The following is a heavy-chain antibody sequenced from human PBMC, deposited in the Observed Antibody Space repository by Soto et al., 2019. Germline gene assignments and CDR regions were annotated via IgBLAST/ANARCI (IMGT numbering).Heavy chain of an antibody. Sequence: PSETLSLTCTVSGGSISSSTYYWGWIRQPPGKGLEWIASIYYSGSTYYNPSLKRRVTISVDTSKNQFSLKLSSVTAADTAVYYCATDHGDYVLNWLDPWGQGTLVTVSS. CDR1: GGSISSSTYY. V-gene: IGHV4-39*02. CDR3: ATDHGDYVLNWLDP. CDR2: IYYSGST. D-gene: IGHD4-17*01. J-gene: IGHJ5*02.